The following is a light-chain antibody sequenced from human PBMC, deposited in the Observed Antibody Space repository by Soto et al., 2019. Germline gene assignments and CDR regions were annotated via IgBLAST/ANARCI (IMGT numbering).Light chain of an antibody. CDR3: QKYYTLWT. CDR1: QSINSW. V-gene: IGKV1-5*03. Sequence: DIQMTQSPSTLSASVGDRVTITCRASQSINSWLAWYQQKPGKAPKILIYKASSLESGVPSRFSGSGSGTEFTLTISSQQPDDFATYYCQKYYTLWTFGQGTKVEIK. CDR2: KAS. J-gene: IGKJ1*01.